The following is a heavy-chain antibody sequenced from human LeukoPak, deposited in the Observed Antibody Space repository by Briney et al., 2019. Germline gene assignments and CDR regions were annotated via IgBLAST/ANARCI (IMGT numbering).Heavy chain of an antibody. CDR1: GGSVSSGSYY. CDR3: ARDLREGFGELFHYYYYGMDV. CDR2: IYYSGST. D-gene: IGHD3-10*01. V-gene: IGHV4-61*01. J-gene: IGHJ6*02. Sequence: SETLSLTCTVSGGSVSSGSYYWSWIRQPPGKGLEWIGYIYYSGSTNYNPSLKSRVTISVDTSKTQFSLKLSSVTAADTAVYYCARDLREGFGELFHYYYYGMDVWGQGTTVTVSS.